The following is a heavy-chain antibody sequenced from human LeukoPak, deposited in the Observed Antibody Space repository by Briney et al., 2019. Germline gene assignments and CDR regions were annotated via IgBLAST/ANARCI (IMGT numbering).Heavy chain of an antibody. CDR2: INTKTGDP. D-gene: IGHD1-26*01. J-gene: IGHJ4*02. CDR1: GYTFTNYA. CDR3: ARAGGYTGSFYVY. Sequence: ASVKVSCKASGYTFTNYAMNWVRQAPGEGPEWVGWINTKTGDPTYAQGFTGRFVFSLDTSVSTSYLQITNLEAADTAVYFCARAGGYTGSFYVYWGQGTLVTVSS. V-gene: IGHV7-4-1*02.